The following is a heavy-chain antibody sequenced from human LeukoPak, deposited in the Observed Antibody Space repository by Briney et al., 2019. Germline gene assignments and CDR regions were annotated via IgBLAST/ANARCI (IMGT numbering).Heavy chain of an antibody. CDR2: ISGTGITT. CDR1: GFSFSDDY. D-gene: IGHD2-21*01. Sequence: GGSLRFSCAVSGFSFSDDYMSWIRQAPGKGLEWVSYISGTGITTYYADSVKGRFTISKNNAKNSLYLQMNSLRVEDTAVYYCVREAYCGGDCYPGVPDYWGQGTLVTVSS. V-gene: IGHV3-11*04. J-gene: IGHJ4*02. CDR3: VREAYCGGDCYPGVPDY.